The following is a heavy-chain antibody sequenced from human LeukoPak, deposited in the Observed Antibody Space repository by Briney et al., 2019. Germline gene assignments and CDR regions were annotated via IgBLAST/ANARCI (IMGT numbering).Heavy chain of an antibody. Sequence: GGSLRLSCAASGFTFSSYGMTWVRQAPGKGLEWVAFIRYDGSNKYYADSVKGRFTISRDNSKNTLYLQMNSLRAEDTAVYYCAKRACGGDCYLEYYFDYWGQGTLVTVSS. J-gene: IGHJ4*02. CDR3: AKRACGGDCYLEYYFDY. V-gene: IGHV3-30*02. D-gene: IGHD2-21*02. CDR2: IRYDGSNK. CDR1: GFTFSSYG.